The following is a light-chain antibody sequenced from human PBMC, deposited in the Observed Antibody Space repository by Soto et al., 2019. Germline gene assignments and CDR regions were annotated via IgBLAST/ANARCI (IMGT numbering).Light chain of an antibody. CDR1: QSVSSN. Sequence: EIVMTQSPATLSVSPGERATLSCRASQSVSSNLAWYQQKPGQAPRLLIYGASTRATGIPARFSGSGSGTEFTLTISSLQSEDFAVYYCQQYNNWPPKTFGQAPKVEIK. CDR2: GAS. J-gene: IGKJ1*01. V-gene: IGKV3-15*01. CDR3: QQYNNWPPKT.